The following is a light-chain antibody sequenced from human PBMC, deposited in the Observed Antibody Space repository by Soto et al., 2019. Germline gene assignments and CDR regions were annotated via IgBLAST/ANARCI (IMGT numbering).Light chain of an antibody. J-gene: IGKJ1*01. CDR3: QQYGNSPRT. CDR1: QSVGSSY. Sequence: DIVLTQSPGTLSLSPGERATLSCRASQSVGSSYLAWYQQKPGQAPSLLMYGASSRATGIPDRFSGSGSGTDFTLTISSLEPEDFAVYYCQQYGNSPRTFGQGTKV. CDR2: GAS. V-gene: IGKV3-20*01.